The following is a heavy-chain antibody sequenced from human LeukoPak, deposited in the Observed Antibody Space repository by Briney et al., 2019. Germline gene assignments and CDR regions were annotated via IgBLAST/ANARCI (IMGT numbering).Heavy chain of an antibody. Sequence: SETLSLICTVSGGSISSYYWSWIRQPPGKGLEWIGYIYYSGSTNYNPSLKSRVTISVDTSKNQFSLKLSSVTAADTAVYYCARFHTSSWFFDSWGQGILVTVSS. V-gene: IGHV4-59*12. CDR3: ARFHTSSWFFDS. D-gene: IGHD6-13*01. CDR2: IYYSGST. CDR1: GGSISSYY. J-gene: IGHJ4*02.